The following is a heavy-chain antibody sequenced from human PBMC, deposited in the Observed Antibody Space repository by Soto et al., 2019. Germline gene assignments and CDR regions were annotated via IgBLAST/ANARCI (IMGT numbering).Heavy chain of an antibody. CDR2: ISAYNGNT. CDR3: ATGLAGSYLIAP. Sequence: ASVKVSCKASGYTFTSYGISWVRQAPGQGLEWMGWISAYNGNTNYAQKLQGRVTMTTDTSTDTAYMELSSLRSEDTAVYYCATGLAGSYLIAPWGQGTLVTVSS. V-gene: IGHV1-18*01. CDR1: GYTFTSYG. J-gene: IGHJ5*02. D-gene: IGHD1-26*01.